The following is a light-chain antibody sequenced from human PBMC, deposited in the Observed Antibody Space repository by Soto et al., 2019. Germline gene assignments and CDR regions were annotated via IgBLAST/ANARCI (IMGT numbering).Light chain of an antibody. Sequence: EIVLTQSPGTLSLSPGEGATLSCRASQSVSSAFLAWYQQKPGQAPRLLIYGASSRATGSPDRFSGSGSGTDFTLTISKLDPEDLAVYFSLQYGSSPGTFGQGTKVEI. CDR2: GAS. V-gene: IGKV3-20*01. CDR1: QSVSSAF. J-gene: IGKJ1*01. CDR3: LQYGSSPGT.